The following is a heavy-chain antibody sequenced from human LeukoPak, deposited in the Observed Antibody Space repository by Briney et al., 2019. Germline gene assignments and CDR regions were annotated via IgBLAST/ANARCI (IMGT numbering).Heavy chain of an antibody. Sequence: SETLSLTCAVYGGSLSGYYWSWIRQPPGQGLEWIGEINHSGSTNYNPSLKSRVTISVDTSRNQFSLKLSSVTAADTAVYYCARGGGDSSGYYLDYWGQGTLVTVSS. CDR1: GGSLSGYY. CDR2: INHSGST. CDR3: ARGGGDSSGYYLDY. J-gene: IGHJ4*02. D-gene: IGHD3-22*01. V-gene: IGHV4-34*01.